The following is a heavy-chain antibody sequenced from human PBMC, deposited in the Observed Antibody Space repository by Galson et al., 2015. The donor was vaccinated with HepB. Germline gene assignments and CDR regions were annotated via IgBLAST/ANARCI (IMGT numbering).Heavy chain of an antibody. Sequence: SVKVSCKASGYLFTTYYVHWVRQAPGQGLEWMGIINPSGCATTYAQKLQDRVTLTHDTSATAVYMELRSLTSDDTAMYYCARGSLLLRWIDNWGQGTLVTVAS. CDR1: GYLFTTYY. V-gene: IGHV1-46*01. J-gene: IGHJ5*02. CDR3: ARGSLLLRWIDN. CDR2: INPSGCAT.